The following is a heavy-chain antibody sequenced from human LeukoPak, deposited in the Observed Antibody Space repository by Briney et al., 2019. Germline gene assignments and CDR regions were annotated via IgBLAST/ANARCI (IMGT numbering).Heavy chain of an antibody. V-gene: IGHV3-30-3*01. J-gene: IGHJ4*02. CDR1: GFTFSSYA. Sequence: PGGSLRLSCAASGFTFSSYAMHWVRQAPGKGLEWVAVISYDGSNKYYADSVKGRFTISRDNSKNTLYLQMNSLRAEDTAVYYCARARLVIAVAGTTFWDYWGQGTLVTVSS. D-gene: IGHD6-19*01. CDR2: ISYDGSNK. CDR3: ARARLVIAVAGTTFWDY.